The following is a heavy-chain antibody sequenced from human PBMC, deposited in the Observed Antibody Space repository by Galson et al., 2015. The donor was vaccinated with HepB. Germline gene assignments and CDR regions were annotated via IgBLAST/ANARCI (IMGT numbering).Heavy chain of an antibody. CDR2: IHPSGGST. CDR1: GYTFTSYY. D-gene: IGHD3-10*01. V-gene: IGHV1-46*01. Sequence: SVKVSCKASGYTFTSYYIHWVRQAPGQGLEWLGVIHPSGGSTRYAQKFQGRVTMTRDTSTSTVYMELSSLRSEDTAVYYCAREFGEYYYGMDVWGQGTTVTVSS. CDR3: AREFGEYYYGMDV. J-gene: IGHJ6*02.